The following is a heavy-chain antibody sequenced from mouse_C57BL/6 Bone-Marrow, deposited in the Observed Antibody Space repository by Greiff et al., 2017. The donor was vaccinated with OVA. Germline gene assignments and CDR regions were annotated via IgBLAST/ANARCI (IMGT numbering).Heavy chain of an antibody. CDR2: ISSGGSYT. Sequence: EVKLVESGGDLVKPGGSLKLSCAASGFTFSSYGMSWVRQTPDKRLEWVATISSGGSYTYYPDSVKGRFTITRDNTKNTLYLQMSSLKSEDTAMYYCARDGGSSYDYWGQGTTLTVSS. D-gene: IGHD1-1*01. CDR1: GFTFSSYG. CDR3: ARDGGSSYDY. J-gene: IGHJ2*01. V-gene: IGHV5-6*01.